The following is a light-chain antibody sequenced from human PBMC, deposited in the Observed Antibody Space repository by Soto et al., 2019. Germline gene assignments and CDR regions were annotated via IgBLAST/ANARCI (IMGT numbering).Light chain of an antibody. CDR3: QHPKWA. CDR1: QDISGY. J-gene: IGKJ1*01. CDR2: AAS. V-gene: IGKV1-9*01. Sequence: IQLTQSPSSLSASVGDRVTITCRVSQDISGYVAWYQQRPGRAPQLLIYAASALQTGVPSRFSGSGSGTDFTLTITSLQPEDFGTYYCQHPKWAFGQGTTVEI.